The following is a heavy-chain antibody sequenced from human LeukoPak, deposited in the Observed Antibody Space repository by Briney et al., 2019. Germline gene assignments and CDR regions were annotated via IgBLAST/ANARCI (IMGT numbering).Heavy chain of an antibody. CDR1: GYTFTSYY. J-gene: IGHJ4*02. D-gene: IGHD3-10*01. V-gene: IGHV1-46*01. CDR3: ARDSGYYGSGSYYKIDY. CDR2: INPSGGST. Sequence: ASVKVSCKASGYTFTSYYMHWVRQAPGQGLEWMGIINPSGGSTNYAQKFQGRVTMTRDTSISTAYMELSRLRSDDTAVYYCARDSGYYGSGSYYKIDYWGQGTLVTVSS.